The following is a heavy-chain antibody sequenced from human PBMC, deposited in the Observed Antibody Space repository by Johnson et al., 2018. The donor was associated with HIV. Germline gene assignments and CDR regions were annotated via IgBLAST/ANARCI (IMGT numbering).Heavy chain of an antibody. D-gene: IGHD3-9*01. CDR2: IRYDGSNK. CDR1: GFTFSSYG. CDR3: AKDVGNDWPDSFDI. V-gene: IGHV3-30*02. Sequence: QVQLVESGGGVVQPGGSLRLSCAASGFTFSSYGMHWVRQAPGKGLEWVAFIRYDGSNKYYADSVQGRFTISRDKSENTLYLQMNSLRDEDTAVYYCAKDVGNDWPDSFDIWGQGTMVTVSS. J-gene: IGHJ3*02.